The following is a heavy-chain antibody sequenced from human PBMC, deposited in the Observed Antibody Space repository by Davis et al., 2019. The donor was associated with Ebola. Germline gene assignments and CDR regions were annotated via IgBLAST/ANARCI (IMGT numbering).Heavy chain of an antibody. CDR2: IYYSGST. V-gene: IGHV4-39*01. CDR1: GGSISSSSYY. D-gene: IGHD3-16*01. Sequence: MPSETLSLTCTVSGGSISSSSYYWGWIRQPPGKGLEWIGSIYYSGSTYYNPSLKSRVTISVDTSKNQFSLKLSSVTAADTAVYYCARVGAATGGELDHWGQGTLVTVSS. J-gene: IGHJ4*02. CDR3: ARVGAATGGELDH.